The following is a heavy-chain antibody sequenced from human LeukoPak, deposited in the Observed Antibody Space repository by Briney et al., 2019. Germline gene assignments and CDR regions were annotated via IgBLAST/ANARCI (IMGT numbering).Heavy chain of an antibody. CDR2: IYYSGST. CDR1: GGSISSSSYY. CDR3: ARSYSSSWYLET. V-gene: IGHV4-39*07. J-gene: IGHJ5*02. D-gene: IGHD6-13*01. Sequence: PSETLSLTGTVSGGSISSSSYYWGWIRQPPGKGLEWIGSIYYSGSTYYNPSLKSRVTISVDTSKNQFSLKLSSVTAADTAVYYCARSYSSSWYLETWGQGTLVTVSS.